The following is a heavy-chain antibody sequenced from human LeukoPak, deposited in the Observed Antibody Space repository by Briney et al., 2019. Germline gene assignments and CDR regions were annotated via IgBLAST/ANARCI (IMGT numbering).Heavy chain of an antibody. CDR2: ISGSGGST. Sequence: GGSLRLSCAASGFTFSSYGMSWVRQAPGKGLEWVSAISGSGGSTYYADSVKGRFTISRDNSKNTLYLQMNSLRAEDTAVYYCARLRTGTGLKTIESEDYWGQGTLVTVSS. D-gene: IGHD1-1*01. CDR3: ARLRTGTGLKTIESEDY. CDR1: GFTFSSYG. V-gene: IGHV3-23*01. J-gene: IGHJ4*02.